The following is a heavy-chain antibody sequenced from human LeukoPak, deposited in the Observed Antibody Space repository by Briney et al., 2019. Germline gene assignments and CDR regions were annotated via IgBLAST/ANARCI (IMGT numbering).Heavy chain of an antibody. J-gene: IGHJ4*02. D-gene: IGHD2-2*02. Sequence: PGGSLRLSCAASGFTFSSYSMNWVRQAPGKGLEWVSYMSRSSSTIYYADSVEGRFTIFRDNAKNSLYLQMNSLRAEDTAVYFCARVPHCSSTSCYRDYFDYWGQGTLVTVSS. V-gene: IGHV3-48*01. CDR2: MSRSSSTI. CDR3: ARVPHCSSTSCYRDYFDY. CDR1: GFTFSSYS.